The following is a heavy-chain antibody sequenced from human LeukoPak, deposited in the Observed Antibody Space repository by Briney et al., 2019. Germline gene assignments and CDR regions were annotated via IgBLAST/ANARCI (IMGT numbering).Heavy chain of an antibody. CDR1: GGSISSSSYY. D-gene: IGHD2-8*02. J-gene: IGHJ5*02. CDR2: IYYSGST. CDR3: ARGLVHPRWFDP. Sequence: PSETLSLTCTVSGGSISSSSYYWGWIRQPPGKGLEWIGSIYYSGSTYYNPSLKSRVTISVDTSKNQFSLKLSSVTAADTAVYYCARGLVHPRWFDPWGQGTLVTVSS. V-gene: IGHV4-39*07.